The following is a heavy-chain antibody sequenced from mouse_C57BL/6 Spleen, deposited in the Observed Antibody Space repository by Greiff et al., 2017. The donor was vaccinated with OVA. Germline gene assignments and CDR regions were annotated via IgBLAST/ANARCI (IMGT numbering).Heavy chain of an antibody. J-gene: IGHJ4*01. Sequence: EVQRVESGPVLVKPGASVKMSCKASGYTFTDYYMNWVKQSHGKSLEWIGVINPYNGGTSYNQKFKGKATLTVDKSSSTAYMELNSLTSEDSAVYYCARSDSYYAMDYWGQGTSVTVSS. CDR3: ARSDSYYAMDY. V-gene: IGHV1-19*01. CDR1: GYTFTDYY. CDR2: INPYNGGT.